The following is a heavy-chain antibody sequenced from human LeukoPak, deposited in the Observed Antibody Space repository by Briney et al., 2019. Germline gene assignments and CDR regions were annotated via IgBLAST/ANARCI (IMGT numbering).Heavy chain of an antibody. CDR2: IYYSGST. D-gene: IGHD6-13*01. V-gene: IGHV4-59*01. J-gene: IGHJ6*02. CDR1: GGSISSYY. CDR3: ARDAGSSSWSPYYGVDV. Sequence: SETLSLTCTVSGGSISSYYWSWIRQPPGKGLEWIGYIYYSGSTNYNPSLKSRVTISVDTSKNQFSLKLSSVTAADTAVYYCARDAGSSSWSPYYGVDVWGQGTTVTVSS.